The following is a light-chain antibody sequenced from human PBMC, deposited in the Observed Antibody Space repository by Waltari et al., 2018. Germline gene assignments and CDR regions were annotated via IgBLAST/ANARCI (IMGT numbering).Light chain of an antibody. J-gene: IGLJ3*02. CDR1: TGPVTNTPF. Sequence: QPVVTQEPSLTVSPGGTVTLTCGSSTGPVTNTPFPYWFQQKPGQAPRALIYDGTNRQSWTPARFSGSLVGGKAALTLSGAQPEDETVYYCLLSYAGARVFGGGTKLTAL. V-gene: IGLV7-46*01. CDR3: LLSYAGARV. CDR2: DGT.